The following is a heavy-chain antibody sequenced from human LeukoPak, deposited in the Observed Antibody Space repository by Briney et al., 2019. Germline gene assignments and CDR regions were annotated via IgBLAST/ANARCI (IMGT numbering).Heavy chain of an antibody. D-gene: IGHD6-13*01. V-gene: IGHV3-30*04. CDR3: ARDYSSSWSRSAFDI. Sequence: GRSLRLSCAASGFTFSSYAMHWVRRAPGKGLEWVAVISYDGSNKYYADSVKGRFTISRDNSKNTLYLQMNSLRAEDTAVYYCARDYSSSWSRSAFDIWGQGTMVTVSS. CDR1: GFTFSSYA. CDR2: ISYDGSNK. J-gene: IGHJ3*02.